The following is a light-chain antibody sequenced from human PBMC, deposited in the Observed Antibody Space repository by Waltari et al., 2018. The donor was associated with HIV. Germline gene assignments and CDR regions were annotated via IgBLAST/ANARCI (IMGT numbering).Light chain of an antibody. CDR3: QQEENGPPFT. Sequence: EIVMTQSPATLAVSPGERATLSCRASQTITSNLAWYQHKPGQAPRLLIFGASTRATGIPARFSGSGSGTDFTLTISSLQSEDFAIYYWQQEENGPPFTFGGGTRVEIK. CDR2: GAS. CDR1: QTITSN. J-gene: IGKJ4*01. V-gene: IGKV3-15*01.